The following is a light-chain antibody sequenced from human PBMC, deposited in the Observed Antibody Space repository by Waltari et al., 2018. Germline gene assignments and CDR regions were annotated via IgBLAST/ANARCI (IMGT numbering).Light chain of an antibody. J-gene: IGKJ1*01. CDR1: QSIDAY. CDR2: AAS. CDR3: QQSDSTPPRT. Sequence: DIQMTQSPSSLSASVGDRVTITCRASQSIDAYLNWYQQKPGKAPKLLIYAASNLQSGVPSRFRGSGSGTDFTLTISSLQPEEFATYYWQQSDSTPPRTFGQGTKVEI. V-gene: IGKV1-39*01.